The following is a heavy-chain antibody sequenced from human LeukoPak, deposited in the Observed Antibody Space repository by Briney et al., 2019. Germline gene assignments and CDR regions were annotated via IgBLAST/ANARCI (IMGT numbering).Heavy chain of an antibody. CDR2: IYHSGST. CDR3: ARDLIAAAAASDAFDI. V-gene: IGHV4-38-2*02. CDR1: GYSISSGYY. J-gene: IGHJ3*02. Sequence: SETLSLTCTVSGYSISSGYYWGWIRQPPGKGLEWIGSIYHSGSTYYNPSLKSRVTISVDTSKNQFSLKLSSVTAADTAVYYCARDLIAAAAASDAFDIWGQGTMVTVSS. D-gene: IGHD6-13*01.